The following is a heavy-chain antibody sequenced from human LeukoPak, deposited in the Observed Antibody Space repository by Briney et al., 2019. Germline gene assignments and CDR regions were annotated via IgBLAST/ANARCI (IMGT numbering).Heavy chain of an antibody. CDR2: MNANNGAT. V-gene: IGHV1-2*02. J-gene: IGHJ4*02. Sequence: ASVKVSCKTSGYTLSDYYIHWVRQAPGQGLEWMAWMNANNGATDSSQRFQGRVTVTRDTSITTAYMELHSLRSDDTAVYYCARAAASSHFDHWGQGTLVTVSS. CDR3: ARAAASSHFDH. CDR1: GYTLSDYY. D-gene: IGHD2-2*01.